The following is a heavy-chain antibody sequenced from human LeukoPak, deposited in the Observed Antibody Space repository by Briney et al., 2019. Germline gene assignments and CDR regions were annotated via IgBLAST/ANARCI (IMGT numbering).Heavy chain of an antibody. V-gene: IGHV4-4*07. D-gene: IGHD3-10*01. CDR1: GGSISSYN. CDR3: ARDTYYYGSGSLSFDY. Sequence: SETLSLTCTVSGGSISSYNWSWIRQPAGKGLEWIGRIHTSGSTNYNASLKSRVTMSVDTSKNQFSLKLSSVTAADTAVYYCARDTYYYGSGSLSFDYWGQGTMVTVSS. J-gene: IGHJ4*03. CDR2: IHTSGST.